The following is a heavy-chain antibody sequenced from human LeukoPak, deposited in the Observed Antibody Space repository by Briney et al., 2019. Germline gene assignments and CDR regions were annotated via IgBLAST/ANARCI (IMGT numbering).Heavy chain of an antibody. CDR2: IYYSGST. D-gene: IGHD4-17*01. CDR3: ARERAGDYGSFDY. J-gene: IGHJ4*02. CDR1: GGSISSYY. V-gene: IGHV4-59*01. Sequence: PSETLSLTCTVSGGSISSYYWGWIRQPPGRGLEWIGYIYYSGSTNYNPSLKSRVTISVDTSKNQFSLKLSSVTAADTAVYYCARERAGDYGSFDYWGQGTLVTVSS.